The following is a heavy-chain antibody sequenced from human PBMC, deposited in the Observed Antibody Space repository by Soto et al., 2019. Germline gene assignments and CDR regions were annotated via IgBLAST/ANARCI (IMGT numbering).Heavy chain of an antibody. V-gene: IGHV3-30*18. D-gene: IGHD6-6*01. CDR2: ISYDGSNK. Sequence: GGSLRLSCAASGFTFSSYGMHWVRQSPGKGLEWVAVISYDGSNKYYADSVKGRFTISRDNSKNTLYLQMNSLRAEDTAVYYCAKEYEYSSSRPAGDPNDYYYYYGMDVWGQGTTVTVSS. CDR3: AKEYEYSSSRPAGDPNDYYYYYGMDV. J-gene: IGHJ6*02. CDR1: GFTFSSYG.